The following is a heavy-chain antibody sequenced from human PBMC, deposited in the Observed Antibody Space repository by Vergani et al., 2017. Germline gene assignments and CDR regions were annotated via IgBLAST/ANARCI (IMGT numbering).Heavy chain of an antibody. CDR3: AKANPRNSGYYYFYYYHAMDV. V-gene: IGHV3-23*01. J-gene: IGHJ6*02. Sequence: EVQLLESGGDLVQPGGSLRLSCAASGFTFNHYAMNWVRQAPGKGLEWVSGISGSGGSTYYAGSVKGRFTISRDSAKNTRYLQMNSLSAGDTAVYYCAKANPRNSGYYYFYYYHAMDVWGQGTTVTVSS. CDR1: GFTFNHYA. CDR2: ISGSGGST. D-gene: IGHD5-12*01.